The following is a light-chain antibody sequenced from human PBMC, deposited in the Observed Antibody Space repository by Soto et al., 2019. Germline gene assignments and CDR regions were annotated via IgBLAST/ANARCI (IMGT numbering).Light chain of an antibody. CDR3: KSYAGSNTYV. CDR2: EVV. J-gene: IGLJ1*01. Sequence: SALTQPPSASGSPGQSVTISCTGTKNDIGVYDFVSWYQHHPGKAPRLIIYEVVQRPSGVPDRFSGSKSGNTASLTVSGLQAEDEADYFCKSYAGSNTYVFGSGTKVTAL. V-gene: IGLV2-8*01. CDR1: KNDIGVYDF.